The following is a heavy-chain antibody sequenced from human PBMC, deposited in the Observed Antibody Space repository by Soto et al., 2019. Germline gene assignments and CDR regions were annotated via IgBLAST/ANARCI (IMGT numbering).Heavy chain of an antibody. D-gene: IGHD3-16*01. CDR3: ARGLSAVPSYLDF. CDR2: IIWNSGNI. Sequence: EVQLVESWGGLVQPGRSLRLSCVASGFTFDDYVMHWVRQVPGKGLEWVSGIIWNSGNIDYADSVKGRFTISRDNAMNSLYLQMNSLRPEDTALYYCARGLSAVPSYLDFWGQGTLVTVSS. CDR1: GFTFDDYV. V-gene: IGHV3-9*01. J-gene: IGHJ4*02.